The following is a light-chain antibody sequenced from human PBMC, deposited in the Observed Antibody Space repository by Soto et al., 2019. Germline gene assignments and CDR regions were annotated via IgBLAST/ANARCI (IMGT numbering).Light chain of an antibody. V-gene: IGKV1-9*01. CDR1: QGIRNY. J-gene: IGKJ5*01. Sequence: IQLTQSPSFLYESVGDRVTITCRASQGIRNYLAWYQQKPGKAPNLLIYLASTLQGGVPSRFSGSGYGTEFTLTISSLQPDDFATYYCQQYNTYSTFGQGTRLEIK. CDR2: LAS. CDR3: QQYNTYST.